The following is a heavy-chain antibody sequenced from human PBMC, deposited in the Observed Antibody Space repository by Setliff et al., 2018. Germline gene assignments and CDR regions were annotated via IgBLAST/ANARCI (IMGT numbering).Heavy chain of an antibody. J-gene: IGHJ5*01. V-gene: IGHV1-69*13. CDR3: ARELRSPYWHLDS. Sequence: GASVKVSCKSSGGTFGSSGITWVRQAPGQGLQWLGRFIPILGATNYAQNFQGRVTITADESTSTGYMELRSLRSDDTAVYYCARELRSPYWHLDSWGQGTQVTVSS. CDR2: FIPILGAT. D-gene: IGHD3-16*01. CDR1: GGTFGSSG.